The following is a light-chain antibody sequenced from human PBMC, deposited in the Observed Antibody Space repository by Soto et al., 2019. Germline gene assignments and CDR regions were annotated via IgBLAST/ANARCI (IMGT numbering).Light chain of an antibody. CDR2: DVS. Sequence: QSALTQPASVSGSPGQSITISCTGTSSDVGGHNYVSWYQQLPGKAPKLMIYDVSIRTSGVSIRFSGSKSGNTASLTSSGLQAEDEADYYCSSYTTSDTLVFGGGTKLTVL. J-gene: IGLJ2*01. V-gene: IGLV2-14*01. CDR3: SSYTTSDTLV. CDR1: SSDVGGHNY.